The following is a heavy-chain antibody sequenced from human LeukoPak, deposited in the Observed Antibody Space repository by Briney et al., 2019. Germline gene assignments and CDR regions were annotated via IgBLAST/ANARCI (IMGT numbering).Heavy chain of an antibody. CDR3: AKDSGLWFGESLDY. CDR2: ISGSGGST. Sequence: PGGSLRLSCAASGFTFSSYAMSWVRQAPGKGLEWVSAISGSGGSTYYADSVKGRFTISRDNSKNTLYLQMNSLRAEDTAVHYCAKDSGLWFGESLDYWGQGTLVTVSS. D-gene: IGHD3-10*01. CDR1: GFTFSSYA. J-gene: IGHJ4*02. V-gene: IGHV3-23*01.